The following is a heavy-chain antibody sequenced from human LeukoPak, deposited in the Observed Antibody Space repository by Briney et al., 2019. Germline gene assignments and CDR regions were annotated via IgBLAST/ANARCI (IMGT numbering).Heavy chain of an antibody. J-gene: IGHJ3*02. CDR1: GFTFSSYA. Sequence: GGSLRLSCVASGFTFSSYAMSWVRQAPGKGLEWVSAISGSGGSTYYADSVKGRFTISRDNSKNTLYLQMNSLRAEDTAVYYCAKEDRITMIVVVLDAFDIWGQGTMVTVSS. V-gene: IGHV3-23*01. D-gene: IGHD3-22*01. CDR2: ISGSGGST. CDR3: AKEDRITMIVVVLDAFDI.